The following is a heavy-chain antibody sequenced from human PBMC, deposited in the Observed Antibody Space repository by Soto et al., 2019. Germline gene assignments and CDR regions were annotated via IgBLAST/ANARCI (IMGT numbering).Heavy chain of an antibody. D-gene: IGHD3-22*01. Sequence: GGSLRLSCAASGFTFSSYGMHWVRQAPGKGLEWVAVISYDGSNKYYADSVKGRFTISRDNSKNTLYLQMNSLRAEDTAVYYCAKGQYYDSSGYLDYWGQGTLVTVSS. J-gene: IGHJ4*02. CDR3: AKGQYYDSSGYLDY. CDR2: ISYDGSNK. V-gene: IGHV3-30*18. CDR1: GFTFSSYG.